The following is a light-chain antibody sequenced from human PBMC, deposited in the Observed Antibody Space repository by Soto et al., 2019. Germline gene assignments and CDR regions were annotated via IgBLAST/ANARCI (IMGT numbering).Light chain of an antibody. Sequence: EVGMTQSPATLSVFPGERVTLSCRASESVGSNLAWYQQKPGQAPRLLIYGVSTRATGVPARFSGSGSGTEFTLTISSLQSEDFALYYCQQYNNWLTFGGGTKVEIE. J-gene: IGKJ4*01. V-gene: IGKV3-15*01. CDR1: ESVGSN. CDR2: GVS. CDR3: QQYNNWLT.